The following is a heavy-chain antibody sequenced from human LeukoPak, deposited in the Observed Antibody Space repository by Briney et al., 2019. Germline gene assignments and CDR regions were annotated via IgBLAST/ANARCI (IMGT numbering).Heavy chain of an antibody. Sequence: GEPLKISCKGSGYRFSTYWIGWVRQIPGKGLEWMGIMYLGDSDTRYSPSFQGQVTISADKSITTAYLQWSSLKASDTAMYYCARGTYNWNIIDYWGQGTLVTVSS. CDR1: GYRFSTYW. CDR3: ARGTYNWNIIDY. V-gene: IGHV5-51*01. J-gene: IGHJ4*02. CDR2: MYLGDSDT. D-gene: IGHD1/OR15-1a*01.